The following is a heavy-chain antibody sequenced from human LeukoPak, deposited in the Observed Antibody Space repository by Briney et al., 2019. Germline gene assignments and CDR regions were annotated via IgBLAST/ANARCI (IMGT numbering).Heavy chain of an antibody. V-gene: IGHV1-69*04. J-gene: IGHJ6*02. CDR3: ARDREDIVVVPAAMLYYYGMDV. CDR1: GGTFSSYA. Sequence: GSSVKVSCKASGGTFSSYAISWVRQAPGQGLEWMGRSIPILGIANYAQKYQGRVTITADKSTSTAYMELSSLRSEDTAVYYCARDREDIVVVPAAMLYYYGMDVWGQGTTVTVSS. CDR2: SIPILGIA. D-gene: IGHD2-2*01.